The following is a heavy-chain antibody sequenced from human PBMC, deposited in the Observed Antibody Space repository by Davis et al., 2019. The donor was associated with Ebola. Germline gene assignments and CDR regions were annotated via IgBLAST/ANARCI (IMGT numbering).Heavy chain of an antibody. CDR2: IGSNGYR. D-gene: IGHD1-1*01. V-gene: IGHV3-13*01. CDR3: LRQPKERRGYDFYYFGMDV. J-gene: IGHJ6*02. Sequence: GGSLRLSCAASGFTLSGHEFHWVRQATGKGLEWVSGIGSNGYRAYLGSVMGRFTISRDDARNSLYLQMNNLRAEDTAVYYCLRQPKERRGYDFYYFGMDVWGRGTTVTVSS. CDR1: GFTLSGHE.